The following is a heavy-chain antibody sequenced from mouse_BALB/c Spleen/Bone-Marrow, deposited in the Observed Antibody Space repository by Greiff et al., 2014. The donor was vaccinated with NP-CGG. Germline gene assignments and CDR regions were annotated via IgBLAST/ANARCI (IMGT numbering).Heavy chain of an antibody. CDR1: GYKFNDYN. CDR3: ARGYSWYCDV. J-gene: IGHJ1*01. D-gene: IGHD2-3*01. Sequence: VQLQQSGPELVKPGASVKISCKASGYKFNDYNMHWVKQSHGKSLEWIGYIYPYNGGTGYNQKFKSKATLTVDNSSSTAYMELRSLTSEDSAVYYCARGYSWYCDVWGAGTTVTVSS. V-gene: IGHV1S29*02. CDR2: IYPYNGGT.